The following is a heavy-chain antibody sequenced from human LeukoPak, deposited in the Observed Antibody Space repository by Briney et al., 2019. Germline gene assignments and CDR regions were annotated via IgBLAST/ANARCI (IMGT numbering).Heavy chain of an antibody. CDR3: ATARSYDFWSGYYGRYYFDY. V-gene: IGHV1-24*01. J-gene: IGHJ4*02. Sequence: GASVKVSCKVSGYTLTELSMHWVRQAPGKGLEWMGGLDPEDGETIYAQKFQGRVTMTEDTSTDTAYMELSSLRSEDTAVYYCATARSYDFWSGYYGRYYFDYWGQGTLVTVSS. CDR1: GYTLTELS. D-gene: IGHD3-3*01. CDR2: LDPEDGET.